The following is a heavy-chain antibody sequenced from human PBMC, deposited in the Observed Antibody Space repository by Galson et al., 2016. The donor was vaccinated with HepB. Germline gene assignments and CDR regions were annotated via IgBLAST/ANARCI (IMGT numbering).Heavy chain of an antibody. D-gene: IGHD6-19*01. CDR3: AKDFRYGSA. V-gene: IGHV3-23*01. CDR1: GYTFRSYA. J-gene: IGHJ5*02. CDR2: ISVYGIT. Sequence: SLRLSCAASGYTFRSYAMTWVRQAPGKGWEWVSGISVYGITYYADSVQGRFTGSRDNSKSTMYLQMNSLRAEDTAIYYCAKDFRYGSAWGPGTLVTVSS.